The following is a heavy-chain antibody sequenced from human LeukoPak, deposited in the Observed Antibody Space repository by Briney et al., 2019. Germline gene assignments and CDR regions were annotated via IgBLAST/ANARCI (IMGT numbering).Heavy chain of an antibody. Sequence: GGSLRLSCAASGFTVSSNCMSWVRQAPGKGLEWVSVIYSGGSTYYADSVKGRFTISRDNAKNSLYLQMNSLRADDTAVYYCARDLDYYATDQWGQGTLVTVSS. CDR2: IYSGGST. J-gene: IGHJ5*02. CDR1: GFTVSSNC. V-gene: IGHV3-53*01. D-gene: IGHD3/OR15-3a*01. CDR3: ARDLDYYATDQ.